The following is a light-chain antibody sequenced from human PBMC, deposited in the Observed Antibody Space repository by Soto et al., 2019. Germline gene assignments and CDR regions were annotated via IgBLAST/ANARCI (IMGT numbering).Light chain of an antibody. Sequence: EIGLTQSPGTLSLSPGERATLSCGASQSVTSNYLAWYQQKPGQAPRLLIFGASIRVTGIPARFISSGSGTDFTLTISRLEPEDFAVYYCQHYITSLTTFGQGTKVEVK. CDR2: GAS. J-gene: IGKJ1*01. V-gene: IGKV3-20*01. CDR3: QHYITSLTT. CDR1: QSVTSNY.